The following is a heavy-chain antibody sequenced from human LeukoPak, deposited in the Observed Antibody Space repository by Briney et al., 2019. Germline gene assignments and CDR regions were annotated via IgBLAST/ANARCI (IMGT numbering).Heavy chain of an antibody. CDR2: IYYSGST. V-gene: IGHV4-39*07. CDR3: AREPGNSYAFDI. J-gene: IGHJ3*02. D-gene: IGHD4-23*01. Sequence: SEPLSLTRTVSGGSISSSSYYWGWIRQPPGKGLEWIGSIYYSGSTYYNPSLKSRVTISVDTSKNQFSLKLSSVTAADTAVYYCAREPGNSYAFDIWGQGTMVTVSS. CDR1: GGSISSSSYY.